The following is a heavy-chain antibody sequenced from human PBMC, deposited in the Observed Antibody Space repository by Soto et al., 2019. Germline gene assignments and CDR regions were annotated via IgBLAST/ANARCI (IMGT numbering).Heavy chain of an antibody. Sequence: SETLSLTCTVSGGSISSSHYYWGWIRQPPGKWLEWIGNVYYRGSTYYNPSLKSRVTISVDTSKNQFSLKLSSVTAADTVVYYCARPAIAATVSAFDYWGQGTLVTVSS. D-gene: IGHD6-13*01. J-gene: IGHJ4*02. V-gene: IGHV4-39*07. CDR3: ARPAIAATVSAFDY. CDR2: VYYRGST. CDR1: GGSISSSHYY.